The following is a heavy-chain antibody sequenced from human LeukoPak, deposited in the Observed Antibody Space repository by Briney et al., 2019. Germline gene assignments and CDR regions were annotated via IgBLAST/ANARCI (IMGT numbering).Heavy chain of an antibody. CDR3: ARVPFVVMGVTGNWLDP. Sequence: RASVKVSCKASGYTFTNYAMNWVRQAPGQGLEWMGWINTNSGNPTYAQGFTGRFVFSLDTLVNTAYLQISSLKAEDTAVYYCARVPFVVMGVTGNWLDPWGQGTLVTVSS. CDR2: INTNSGNP. V-gene: IGHV7-4-1*02. J-gene: IGHJ5*02. CDR1: GYTFTNYA. D-gene: IGHD2-8*01.